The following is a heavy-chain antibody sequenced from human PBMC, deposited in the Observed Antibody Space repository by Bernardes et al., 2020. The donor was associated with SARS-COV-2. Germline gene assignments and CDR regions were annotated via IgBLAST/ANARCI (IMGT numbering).Heavy chain of an antibody. Sequence: ASVKVSCKASGYTFTSYGISWVRQAPGQGLEWMGGISDYNGNTNYAQKLQGRVTMTTDTSTSTAYMELRSLRSDDTAVYYCARRGTIWSGYYGFDPWGQGTLVTVSS. CDR2: ISDYNGNT. CDR1: GYTFTSYG. CDR3: ARRGTIWSGYYGFDP. V-gene: IGHV1-18*01. D-gene: IGHD3-3*01. J-gene: IGHJ5*02.